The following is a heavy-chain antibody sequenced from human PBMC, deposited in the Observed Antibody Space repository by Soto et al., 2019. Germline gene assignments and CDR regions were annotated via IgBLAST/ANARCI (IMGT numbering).Heavy chain of an antibody. CDR3: AKKGGNLNWFDH. D-gene: IGHD2-21*02. Sequence: QVQLVESGGGVVQPGRSLRLSCAASGFTFSSYGMHWVRQAPGKGLEWVAVISYDGSNKYYADSVKGRFTISRDNSKNTLYLQMNSLRAEDTAVYYCAKKGGNLNWFDHWGQGTLVTVSS. V-gene: IGHV3-30*18. CDR2: ISYDGSNK. J-gene: IGHJ5*02. CDR1: GFTFSSYG.